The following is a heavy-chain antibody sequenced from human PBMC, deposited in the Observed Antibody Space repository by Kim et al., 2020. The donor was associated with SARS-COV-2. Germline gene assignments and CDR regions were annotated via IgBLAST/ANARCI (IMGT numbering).Heavy chain of an antibody. CDR3: ARGDPLDY. V-gene: IGHV3-30-3*01. CDR1: GFTFSSYA. Sequence: GGSLRLSCAASGFTFSSYAMHWVRQAPGKGLEWVAVISYDGSNKYYADSVKGRFTISRDNSKNTLYLQMNSLRAEDTAVYYCARGDPLDYWGQGTLVTVSS. CDR2: ISYDGSNK. D-gene: IGHD2-21*02. J-gene: IGHJ4*02.